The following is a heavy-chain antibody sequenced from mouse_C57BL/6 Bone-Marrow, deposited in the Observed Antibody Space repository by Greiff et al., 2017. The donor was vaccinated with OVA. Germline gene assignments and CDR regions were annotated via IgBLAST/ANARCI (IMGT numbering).Heavy chain of an antibody. CDR2: INYDGSST. Sequence: EVKLVESEGGLVQPGSSMKLSCTASGFTFSDYYTAWVRQVPEKGLEWVANINYDGSSTYYLDSLKSRFIISRDNAKNILYLQMSSLKSEDTATYYCARGGWDWYFDVWGTGTTVTVSS. CDR3: ARGGWDWYFDV. J-gene: IGHJ1*03. D-gene: IGHD3-3*01. V-gene: IGHV5-16*01. CDR1: GFTFSDYY.